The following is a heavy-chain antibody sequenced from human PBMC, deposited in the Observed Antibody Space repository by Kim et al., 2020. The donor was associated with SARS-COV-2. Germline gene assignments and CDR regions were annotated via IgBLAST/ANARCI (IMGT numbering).Heavy chain of an antibody. D-gene: IGHD6-13*01. CDR1: GFTFSSYA. J-gene: IGHJ4*02. CDR2: ISYDGSNK. V-gene: IGHV3-30*04. CDR3: ARDGAAAGYPFDY. Sequence: GGSLRLSCAASGFTFSSYAMHWVRQAPGKGLEWVAVISYDGSNKYYADSVKGRFTISRDNSKNTLYLQMNSLRAEDTAVYYCARDGAAAGYPFDYWGQGTLVTVSS.